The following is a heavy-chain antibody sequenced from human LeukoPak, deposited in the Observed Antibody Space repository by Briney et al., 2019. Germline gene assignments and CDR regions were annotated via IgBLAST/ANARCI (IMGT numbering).Heavy chain of an antibody. D-gene: IGHD6-13*01. Sequence: SETLSLTCAVYGGSFSGYYWSWIRQPPGKGLEWIGEINHSGSTNYNPSLKSRVTISVDTSKSQFSLKLSSVTAADTAVYYCARGKGAAAGYDYWGQGTLVTVSS. CDR3: ARGKGAAAGYDY. CDR2: INHSGST. J-gene: IGHJ4*02. V-gene: IGHV4-34*01. CDR1: GGSFSGYY.